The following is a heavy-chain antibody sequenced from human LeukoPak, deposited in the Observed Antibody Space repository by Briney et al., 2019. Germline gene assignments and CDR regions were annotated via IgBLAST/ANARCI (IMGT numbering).Heavy chain of an antibody. CDR2: ISSSSSYI. CDR1: GFTFSSYS. J-gene: IGHJ4*02. D-gene: IGHD5-18*01. Sequence: GGSLRLSCAASGFTFSSYSMNWVRQAPGKGLEWVSSISSSSSYIYYADSVKGRFTISRDNAKSSLYLQMNSLRAEDTAVYYCAREGGRGYSYGPDDYWGQGTLVTVSS. CDR3: AREGGRGYSYGPDDY. V-gene: IGHV3-21*01.